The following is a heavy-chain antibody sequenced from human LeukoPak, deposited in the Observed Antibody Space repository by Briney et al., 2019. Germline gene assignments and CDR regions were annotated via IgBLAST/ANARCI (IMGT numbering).Heavy chain of an antibody. D-gene: IGHD3-3*01. Sequence: SETLSLTCTVSGGSISSSSYYWGWIRQPPGKGLEWIGTIYYSGSTYYNPSLKSRVTISVDTSKNQFSLKLSSVTAADTAVYYCASPSLWSSDYWGQGTLVTVSS. CDR2: IYYSGST. CDR3: ASPSLWSSDY. J-gene: IGHJ4*02. CDR1: GGSISSSSYY. V-gene: IGHV4-39*07.